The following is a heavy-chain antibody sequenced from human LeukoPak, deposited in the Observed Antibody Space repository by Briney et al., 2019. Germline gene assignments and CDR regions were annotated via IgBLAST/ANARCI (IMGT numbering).Heavy chain of an antibody. Sequence: SVKVSCKASGGTFSSYAISWVRQAPGQGLEWMGRIIPIFGTANYAQKFQGRVTITTDESTSTAYMELSSLRSEDTAVYYCAGPWGLEFYPNAAFDLWGQGTMVTVSS. V-gene: IGHV1-69*05. D-gene: IGHD1-1*01. CDR2: IIPIFGTA. CDR3: AGPWGLEFYPNAAFDL. J-gene: IGHJ3*01. CDR1: GGTFSSYA.